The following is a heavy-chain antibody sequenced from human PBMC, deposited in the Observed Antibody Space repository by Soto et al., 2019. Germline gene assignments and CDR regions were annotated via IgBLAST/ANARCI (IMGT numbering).Heavy chain of an antibody. J-gene: IGHJ5*02. CDR1: GYTLTELS. D-gene: IGHD6-19*01. Sequence: GASVKVSCKVSGYTLTELSMHWVRQAPGKGLEWMGGFDPEDGETIYAQKFQGRVTMTEDTSTDTAYMELSSLRSEDTAVYYCATDFNPSTGYSSGWYRGAVWFDPWGQGTLVTVSS. CDR3: ATDFNPSTGYSSGWYRGAVWFDP. V-gene: IGHV1-24*01. CDR2: FDPEDGET.